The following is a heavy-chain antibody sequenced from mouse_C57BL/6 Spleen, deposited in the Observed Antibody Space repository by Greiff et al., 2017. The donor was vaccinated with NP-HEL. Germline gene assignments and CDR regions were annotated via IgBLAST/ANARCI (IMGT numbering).Heavy chain of an antibody. V-gene: IGHV1-82*01. Sequence: VQLQQSGPELVKPGASVKISCKASGYAFSSSWMNWVKQRPGKGLEWIGRIYPGDGDTNYNGKFKGKATLTADKSSSTAYMQLSSLTSEDSAVYFCAREVYYGSSPYYAMDYWGQGTSVTVSS. CDR3: AREVYYGSSPYYAMDY. J-gene: IGHJ4*01. CDR2: IYPGDGDT. D-gene: IGHD1-1*01. CDR1: GYAFSSSW.